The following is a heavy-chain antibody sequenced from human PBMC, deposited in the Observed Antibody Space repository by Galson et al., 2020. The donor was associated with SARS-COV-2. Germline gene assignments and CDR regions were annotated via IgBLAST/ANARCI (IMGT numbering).Heavy chain of an antibody. V-gene: IGHV3-33*01. CDR3: AREGEVAAAGNSLDY. CDR2: IWYDGSNK. Sequence: QLGESLKISCAASGFTFSSYGMHWVRQAPGKGLEWVAVIWYDGSNKYYADSVKGRFTISRDNSKHTLYLQMNSLRAEDTAVYYCAREGEVAAAGNSLDYWGQGTLVPVSS. D-gene: IGHD6-13*01. CDR1: GFTFSSYG. J-gene: IGHJ4*02.